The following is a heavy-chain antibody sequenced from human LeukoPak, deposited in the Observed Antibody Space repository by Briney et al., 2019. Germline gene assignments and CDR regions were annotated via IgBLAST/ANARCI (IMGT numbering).Heavy chain of an antibody. CDR3: ARASQRETYFNAFDI. D-gene: IGHD1-26*01. CDR2: IDHTGNS. V-gene: IGHV4-34*01. CDR1: VGTFSGHY. J-gene: IGHJ3*02. Sequence: SETLSLTCAVYVGTFSGHYWSWIRQPPGTGLEWIGEIDHTGNSNYKSSLKSRVTISVDTSKNQFSLSLNSVTAADTAVYYCARASQRETYFNAFDIWGQGTMVTVSS.